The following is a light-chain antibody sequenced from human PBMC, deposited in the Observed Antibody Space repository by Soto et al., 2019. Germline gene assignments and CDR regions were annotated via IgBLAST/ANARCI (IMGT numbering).Light chain of an antibody. Sequence: DIVMTQSPDSLVVSLGERAPIKCKSSQSLVHRSHNKNYLTRYQQKPGQPPELLIPWASAREAGVPDRFSASGSGTDFTLTIRSLQAADVATHCGQQYYHRLSLTFGGGTKVELK. V-gene: IGKV4-1*01. CDR3: QQYYHRLSLT. CDR1: QSLVHRSHNKNY. CDR2: WAS. J-gene: IGKJ4*01.